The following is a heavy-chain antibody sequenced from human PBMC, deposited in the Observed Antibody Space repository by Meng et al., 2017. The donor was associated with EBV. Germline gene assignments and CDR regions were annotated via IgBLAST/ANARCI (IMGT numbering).Heavy chain of an antibody. CDR3: ASESGRGYTPDY. D-gene: IGHD3-10*01. V-gene: IGHV1-69*01. CDR2: FLPTLGAP. J-gene: IGHJ4*02. CDR1: GGPFRNYA. Sequence: QAQLVQSAAEVKTPGSSVKVSCKTSGGPFRNYAISWVRQAPGQGLEWLGGFLPTLGAPNYAQKFHGRVSITADESTSTHYMDLSSLRSEDTAVYYCASESGRGYTPDYWGQGTLVTVSS.